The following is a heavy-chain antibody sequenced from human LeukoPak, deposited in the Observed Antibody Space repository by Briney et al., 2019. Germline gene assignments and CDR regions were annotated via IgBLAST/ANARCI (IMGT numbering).Heavy chain of an antibody. Sequence: SETLSLTCTVSGGSISSGDYYWSWIRQPPGKGLEWLGYIYYSGSTYYNPSLKSRVTISVDTSKNQFSLKLSSVTAADTAVYYCASERTYYYDSSGYRWGQGTLVTVSS. J-gene: IGHJ4*02. D-gene: IGHD3-22*01. CDR2: IYYSGST. V-gene: IGHV4-30-4*08. CDR3: ASERTYYYDSSGYR. CDR1: GGSISSGDYY.